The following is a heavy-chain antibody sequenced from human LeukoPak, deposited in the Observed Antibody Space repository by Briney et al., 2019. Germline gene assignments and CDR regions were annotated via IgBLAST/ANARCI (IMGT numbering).Heavy chain of an antibody. J-gene: IGHJ4*02. D-gene: IGHD5-18*01. CDR3: ASRSIQLWTIDY. CDR1: GFTFSSYS. V-gene: IGHV3-21*01. CDR2: ISSSSSYI. Sequence: GGSLRLSCAASGFTFSSYSMNWVRQAPGKGLEWVSSISSSSSYIYYADSVKGRFTISRDNAKNSLYLQMNSPRAEDTAVYYCASRSIQLWTIDYWGQGTLVTVSS.